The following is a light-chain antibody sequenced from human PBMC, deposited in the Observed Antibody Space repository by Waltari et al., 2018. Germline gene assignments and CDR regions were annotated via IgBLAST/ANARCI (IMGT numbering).Light chain of an antibody. V-gene: IGLV3-21*04. CDR2: YDS. J-gene: IGLJ3*02. Sequence: SYVLTQPPSVSVAPGKTARITCGGNNIGSKSVPWYQQKPGQSPVLVIYYDSDWPSGIPERFSGSNSGNTATLTISRVEAGDEADYYCQVWDSSSDPVFGGGTKLTVL. CDR3: QVWDSSSDPV. CDR1: NIGSKS.